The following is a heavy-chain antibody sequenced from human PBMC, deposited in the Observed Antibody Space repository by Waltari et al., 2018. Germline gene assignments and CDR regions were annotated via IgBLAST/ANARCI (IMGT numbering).Heavy chain of an antibody. CDR2: IYYSGST. V-gene: IGHV4-39*01. D-gene: IGHD3-22*01. Sequence: QLQLQESGPGLVKPSETLSLTCPVSGGSISSSSYYWGWIRQPPGKGLEWIGSIYYSGSTYYNPSLKSRVTISVDTSKNQFSLKLSSVTAADTAVYYCARRYYYDSSGYAFDYWGQGTLVTVSS. CDR3: ARRYYYDSSGYAFDY. J-gene: IGHJ4*02. CDR1: GGSISSSSYY.